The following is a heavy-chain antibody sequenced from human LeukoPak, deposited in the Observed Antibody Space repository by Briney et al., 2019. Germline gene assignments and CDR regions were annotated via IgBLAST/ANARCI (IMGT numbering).Heavy chain of an antibody. D-gene: IGHD3-22*01. V-gene: IGHV3-33*01. CDR1: GFTFSNYG. J-gene: IGHJ3*02. Sequence: PGRSLRLSCAASGFTFSNYGVHWVRQVTGKGLEWLAAIWFDGIRKYYADSVKGRLTISRDNSKNTLYLQMNSLRAEDTAVYYCARDLEDSSPFGAFDMWGQGTMVTVSS. CDR2: IWFDGIRK. CDR3: ARDLEDSSPFGAFDM.